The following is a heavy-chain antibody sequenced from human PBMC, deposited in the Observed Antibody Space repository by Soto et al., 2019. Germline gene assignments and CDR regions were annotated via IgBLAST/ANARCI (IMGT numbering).Heavy chain of an antibody. CDR1: GYTFTGYY. Sequence: ASVKVSCKASGYTFTGYYMHWVRQAPGQGLEWMGWINPNSGGTNYAQKFQGRVTMTRDTSISTAYMELSRLRSDDTAVYYCARYTGCSSTSCLYYYYGMDVWGQGTTVTVSS. V-gene: IGHV1-2*02. CDR2: INPNSGGT. D-gene: IGHD2-2*01. CDR3: ARYTGCSSTSCLYYYYGMDV. J-gene: IGHJ6*02.